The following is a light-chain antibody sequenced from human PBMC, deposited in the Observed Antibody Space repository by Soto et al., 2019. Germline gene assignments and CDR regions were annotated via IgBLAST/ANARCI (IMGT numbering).Light chain of an antibody. V-gene: IGKV1-5*01. J-gene: IGKJ2*01. Sequence: IQMTRSPSSLSASVGDRVTITCRASQSISSYLNWYQQKPGKAPKLLIYAASSLQSGVPSRFSGSRSGTEFTLTISSLQPDDFATYYCQQYNSYSYTFGQGTKVDIK. CDR3: QQYNSYSYT. CDR2: AAS. CDR1: QSISSY.